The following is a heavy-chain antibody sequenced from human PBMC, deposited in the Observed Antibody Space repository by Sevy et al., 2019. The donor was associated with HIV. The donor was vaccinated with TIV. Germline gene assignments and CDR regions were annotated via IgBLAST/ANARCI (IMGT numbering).Heavy chain of an antibody. CDR3: ARDAQTVRGPWYGTSGADR. CDR1: GFTFSTYT. CDR2: ITPDDT. J-gene: IGHJ5*02. Sequence: GGSLRLSCTASGFTFSTYTLTWVRQAPGKGLEWVSSITPDDTNYADSVRGRFSVSRDNSKNTLYLQMDSRTVDDTAVYYCARDAQTVRGPWYGTSGADRWGQGTLVTVSS. V-gene: IGHV3-21*04. D-gene: IGHD1-1*01.